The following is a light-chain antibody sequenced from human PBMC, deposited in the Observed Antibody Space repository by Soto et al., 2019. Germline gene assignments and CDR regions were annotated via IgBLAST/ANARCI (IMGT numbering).Light chain of an antibody. CDR3: SSYAGSNIFYV. V-gene: IGLV2-8*01. J-gene: IGLJ1*01. Sequence: QSALTQPPSASGSPGQSVTISCTGTSSDIGAYNFVSWYQQHPGKAPKLIIYEVTQRPSGVPGRFSGSKSGNTASLTVSGLQAEDEAEYYCSSYAGSNIFYVFGTGTKVTVL. CDR2: EVT. CDR1: SSDIGAYNF.